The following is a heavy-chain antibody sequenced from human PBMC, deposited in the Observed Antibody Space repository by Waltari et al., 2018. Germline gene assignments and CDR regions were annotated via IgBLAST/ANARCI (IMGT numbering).Heavy chain of an antibody. J-gene: IGHJ4*02. Sequence: EVQLLESGGGLVQPGGALRLRCAASEFTVVTSATTWVRPAPGKGLELVSIIGGPALTTFYADSVKGRFSISRDNSKKTLYLQINGLTADDTAVYYCAKVAGIAAAEFHFDFWGRGTLVTVSS. CDR1: EFTVVTSA. D-gene: IGHD6-13*01. V-gene: IGHV3-23*01. CDR3: AKVAGIAAAEFHFDF. CDR2: IGGPALTT.